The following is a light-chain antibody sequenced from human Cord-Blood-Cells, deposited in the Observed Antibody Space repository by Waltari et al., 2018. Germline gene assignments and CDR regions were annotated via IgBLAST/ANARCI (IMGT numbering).Light chain of an antibody. Sequence: QSALTQPASVSGSPGQSITISCTGTSSDVGGSNYVSWYQQHPGKAPKLLIYDVSNRPSGVSNRFSGSKSGNTASLTISGLQAEDEADYYCSSYTSSSTWVFGGGTKLPVL. CDR2: DVS. V-gene: IGLV2-14*01. CDR3: SSYTSSSTWV. CDR1: SSDVGGSNY. J-gene: IGLJ3*02.